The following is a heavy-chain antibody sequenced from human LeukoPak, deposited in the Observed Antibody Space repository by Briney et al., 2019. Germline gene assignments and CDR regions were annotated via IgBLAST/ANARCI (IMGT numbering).Heavy chain of an antibody. V-gene: IGHV1-69*06. Sequence: SVKVSCKASGGTFSSYAISWVRQAPGQGLEWMGGIIPIFGTANYAQKFQGRVTITADKSTSTAYMELSSLRSEDTAVYYCAREGRARITVTEFKWFDPWGQGTLVTVSS. D-gene: IGHD4-17*01. CDR3: AREGRARITVTEFKWFDP. J-gene: IGHJ5*02. CDR1: GGTFSSYA. CDR2: IIPIFGTA.